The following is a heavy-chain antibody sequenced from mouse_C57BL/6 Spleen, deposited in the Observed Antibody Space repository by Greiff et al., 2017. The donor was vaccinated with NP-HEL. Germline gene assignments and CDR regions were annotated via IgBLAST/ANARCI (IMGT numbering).Heavy chain of an antibody. Sequence: EVQLVESGGGLVKPGGSLKLSCAASGFTFSDYGMHWVRQAPEKGLEWVAYISSGSSTIYYADTVKGRFTLSRDNTKNTRFLQMTSLRSDDTAMYYCARDDYEDYWGQGTTLTVSS. D-gene: IGHD2-4*01. CDR3: ARDDYEDY. CDR2: ISSGSSTI. CDR1: GFTFSDYG. J-gene: IGHJ2*01. V-gene: IGHV5-17*01.